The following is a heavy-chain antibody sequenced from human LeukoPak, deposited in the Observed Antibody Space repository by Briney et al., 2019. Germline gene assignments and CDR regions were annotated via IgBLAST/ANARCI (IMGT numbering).Heavy chain of an antibody. CDR2: ISGSGGST. V-gene: IGHV3-23*01. J-gene: IGHJ4*02. CDR1: GGSISSSSYY. Sequence: ETLSLTCTVSGGSISSSSYYWGWIRQPPGKGLEWVSAISGSGGSTYYADSVKGRFTISRDNSKNTLYLQMNSLRAEDTAVYYCAKDSVRGYDYWGQGTLVTVSS. CDR3: AKDSVRGYDY. D-gene: IGHD3-10*01.